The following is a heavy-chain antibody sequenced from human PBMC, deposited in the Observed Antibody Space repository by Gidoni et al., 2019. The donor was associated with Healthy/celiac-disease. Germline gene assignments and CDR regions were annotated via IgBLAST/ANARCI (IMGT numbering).Heavy chain of an antibody. Sequence: QVQLQESGPGLVKPSQTLSLTCTVSGGSISSGGYYWSWIRQHPGKGLEWIGYIYYSGSTYYNPSLKSRVTRSVDTSKYQFSLKLSSVTAADTAVYYCARESTGTTLFDPWGQGTLVTVSS. D-gene: IGHD1-7*01. CDR1: GGSISSGGYY. CDR3: ARESTGTTLFDP. CDR2: IYYSGST. J-gene: IGHJ5*02. V-gene: IGHV4-31*03.